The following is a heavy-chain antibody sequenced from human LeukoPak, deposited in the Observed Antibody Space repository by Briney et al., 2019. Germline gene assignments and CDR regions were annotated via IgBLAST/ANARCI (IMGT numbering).Heavy chain of an antibody. CDR3: ARDTERYSSGWYGFDY. CDR1: GGSFSGYY. J-gene: IGHJ4*02. Sequence: PSETLSLTCGVYGGSFSGYYWSWIRQPPGKGLEWIGEINHSGSTNYTPSLKSRVTISVDTSKNQFSLKLSSVTAADTAVYYCARDTERYSSGWYGFDYWGQGTLVTVSS. D-gene: IGHD6-19*01. V-gene: IGHV4-34*01. CDR2: INHSGST.